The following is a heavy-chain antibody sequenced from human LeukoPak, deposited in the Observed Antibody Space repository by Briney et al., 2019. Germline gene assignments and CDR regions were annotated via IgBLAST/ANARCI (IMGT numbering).Heavy chain of an antibody. J-gene: IGHJ3*02. CDR3: ARDTRGYGAFDI. CDR1: GGSISSGSYY. V-gene: IGHV4-61*02. D-gene: IGHD5-12*01. CDR2: IYTSGST. Sequence: SETLSLTCTVSGGSISSGSYYWSWIRQPAGKGLEWIGRIYTSGSTNSNPSLKSRVTISGDTSKNQFSLKLSSVTAADTAVYYCARDTRGYGAFDIWGQGTMVTVSS.